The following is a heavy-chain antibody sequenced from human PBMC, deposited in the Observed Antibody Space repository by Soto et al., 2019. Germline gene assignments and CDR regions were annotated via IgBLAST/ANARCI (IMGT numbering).Heavy chain of an antibody. V-gene: IGHV4-61*01. Sequence: SETLSLTCSVSGGSVNSGTYYWSWIRQPPGKGLEWIGYISYSGSTNYNPSLKSRVTISVDTSKNQFSLKMTSVTAADRAVYYCARERPYYGFDYWGQGTLVTVS. J-gene: IGHJ4*02. CDR2: ISYSGST. CDR1: GGSVNSGTYY. CDR3: ARERPYYGFDY. D-gene: IGHD3-22*01.